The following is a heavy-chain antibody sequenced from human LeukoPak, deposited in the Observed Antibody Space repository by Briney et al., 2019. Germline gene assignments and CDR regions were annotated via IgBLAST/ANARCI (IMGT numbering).Heavy chain of an antibody. V-gene: IGHV4-34*01. CDR2: INHSGST. D-gene: IGHD2-2*01. CDR3: ARAGGDIVVVLAALGHWFDP. Sequence: SETLSLTCAVCGGSFSGYYWSWIRQPPGKGLEWIGEINHSGSTNYNPSLKSRVTISVDTSKNQFSLKLSSVTAADTAVYYCARAGGDIVVVLAALGHWFDPWGQGTLVTVSS. CDR1: GGSFSGYY. J-gene: IGHJ5*02.